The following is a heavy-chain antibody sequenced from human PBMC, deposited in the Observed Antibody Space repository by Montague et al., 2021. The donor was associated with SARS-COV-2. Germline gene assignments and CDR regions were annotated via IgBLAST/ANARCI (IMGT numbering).Heavy chain of an antibody. Sequence: SLRLSCAASGFTFSSYSMNWVRQAPGKGLEWVSSISSSSSYIYYADSVKGRFTISRDNAKNSLYLQMNSLRAEDTAVYYCAREITMVRGVTLDYWGQGTTVTVSS. V-gene: IGHV3-21*01. D-gene: IGHD3-10*01. CDR3: AREITMVRGVTLDY. CDR1: GFTFSSYS. CDR2: ISSSSSYI. J-gene: IGHJ4*03.